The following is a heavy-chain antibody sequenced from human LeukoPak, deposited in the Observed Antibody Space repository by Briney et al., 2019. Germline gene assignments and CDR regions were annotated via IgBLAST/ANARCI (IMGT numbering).Heavy chain of an antibody. Sequence: SETLSLTCTVSGGSISSYYWSWIRQPPGKGLEWIGYIYYSGSTNYNPSLKSRVTISVDTSKNQFSLKLSSVTAADTAVYYCARHPRGSAGTWVLLFDPWGQGTLVTVSS. D-gene: IGHD6-13*01. CDR3: ARHPRGSAGTWVLLFDP. J-gene: IGHJ5*02. CDR1: GGSISSYY. CDR2: IYYSGST. V-gene: IGHV4-59*08.